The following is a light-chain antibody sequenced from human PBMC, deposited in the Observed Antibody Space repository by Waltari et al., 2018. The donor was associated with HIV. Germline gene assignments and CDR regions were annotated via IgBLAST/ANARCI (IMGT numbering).Light chain of an antibody. V-gene: IGKV2-28*01. Sequence: DIVMTQSPLSLPVTPGEPASISCRSSQSLLHSNGYNYLDWYLQKPGQSPQLLIYLGSNRASGVPDRFSGSGSGTDFTLKISRVEAEDVGVYYCMQALQTPPSITFGQGTRLEIK. CDR3: MQALQTPPSIT. CDR2: LGS. J-gene: IGKJ5*01. CDR1: QSLLHSNGYNY.